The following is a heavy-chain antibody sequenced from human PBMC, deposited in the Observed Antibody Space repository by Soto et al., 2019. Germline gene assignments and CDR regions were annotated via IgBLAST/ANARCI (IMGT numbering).Heavy chain of an antibody. J-gene: IGHJ5*02. CDR2: IYHSGST. Sequence: PSETLSLTCAVSGGSISSSNWWSWVRQPPGKGLEWIGEIYHSGSTNYNPSLKSRVTISVDKSKNQFSLKLSSVTAADTAVYYCARQASGYYYGWFDPWGQGTLVTVSS. CDR3: ARQASGYYYGWFDP. CDR1: GGSISSSNW. D-gene: IGHD3-22*01. V-gene: IGHV4-4*02.